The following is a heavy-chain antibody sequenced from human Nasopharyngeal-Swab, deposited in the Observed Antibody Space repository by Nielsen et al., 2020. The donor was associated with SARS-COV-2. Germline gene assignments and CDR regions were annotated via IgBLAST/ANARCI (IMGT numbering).Heavy chain of an antibody. J-gene: IGHJ4*02. Sequence: SETLSLTCTVSGGYISHGAYNWNWIRQHPGQGLEWIGSIYYTGRTSYNPSLKSRVSISIDASRRQFSLNLVFMSAADTAVYYCARDKGDAYRNFDYWDQGTLVTVSS. D-gene: IGHD5-24*01. CDR1: GGYISHGAYN. CDR2: IYYTGRT. V-gene: IGHV4-31*03. CDR3: ARDKGDAYRNFDY.